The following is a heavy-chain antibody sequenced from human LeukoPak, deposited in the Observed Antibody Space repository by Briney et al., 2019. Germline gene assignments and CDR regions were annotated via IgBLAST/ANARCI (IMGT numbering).Heavy chain of an antibody. V-gene: IGHV4-59*01. J-gene: IGHJ4*02. CDR1: GGSISSYY. D-gene: IGHD6-13*01. CDR2: IYYSGST. Sequence: SETLSLTCTVSGGSISSYYWSWILQPPGKGLEWIGYIYYSGSTNYNPSLKSRVTISVDTSKNQFSLKLSSVTAADTAVYYCARVLVYSSSWYTLPEVFDYWGQGTLVTVSS. CDR3: ARVLVYSSSWYTLPEVFDY.